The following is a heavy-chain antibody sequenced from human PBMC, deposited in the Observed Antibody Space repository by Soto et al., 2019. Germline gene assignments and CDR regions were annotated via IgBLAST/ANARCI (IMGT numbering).Heavy chain of an antibody. CDR1: GVSISSYY. CDR3: ARAPGGGWTLLFDL. D-gene: IGHD1-26*01. CDR2: IYYSGST. V-gene: IGHV4-59*01. Sequence: QVQLQESGPGLVKPSETLSLTCTVSGVSISSYYWSWIRQPPGKGLEWIGYIYYSGSTNYNPSLKSRVTISVDTSKNQFSLKLSSVTAADTAVYYCARAPGGGWTLLFDLWGRGTLITVSS. J-gene: IGHJ2*01.